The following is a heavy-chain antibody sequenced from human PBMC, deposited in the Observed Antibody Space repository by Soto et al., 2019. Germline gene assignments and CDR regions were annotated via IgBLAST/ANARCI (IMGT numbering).Heavy chain of an antibody. V-gene: IGHV4-31*03. CDR3: ARGSVDYNFWSGYYSRFYYFDF. CDR1: GGSISSGTYY. CDR2: INYSGIT. Sequence: SETLSLTCTASGGSISSGTYYWSWIRQHPEKGLEWIADINYSGITHSNASLKSRVSISVDTSKNQFSLNLTSMTAADTAVYYCARGSVDYNFWSGYYSRFYYFDFWGQGTLVTVSS. J-gene: IGHJ4*02. D-gene: IGHD3-3*01.